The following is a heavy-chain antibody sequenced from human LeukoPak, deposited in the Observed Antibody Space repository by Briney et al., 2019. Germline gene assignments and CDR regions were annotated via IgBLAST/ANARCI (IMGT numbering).Heavy chain of an antibody. CDR3: AAYYDFWSGFY. Sequence: PGGSLRLSCAASGFTVSSNYMSWVRQAPGKGLEWVSVIYSGGSTYYADSVKGRFTISRDNSKNTLYLQMNSLRAEDTAVYYCAAYYDFWSGFYWGQGTLVTVSS. J-gene: IGHJ4*02. CDR2: IYSGGST. CDR1: GFTVSSNY. D-gene: IGHD3-3*01. V-gene: IGHV3-53*01.